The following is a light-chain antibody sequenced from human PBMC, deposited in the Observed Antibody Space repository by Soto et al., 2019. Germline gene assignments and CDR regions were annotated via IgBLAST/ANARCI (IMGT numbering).Light chain of an antibody. CDR2: GNN. J-gene: IGLJ1*01. Sequence: QSVLTQPPSVSGAPGQRVTISCTGSSSNIGAGYDVHWYQQLPGTAPILLIYGNNNRPSGVPDRFSGSKSGTSASLAITGLQAEDEADYYCQSYDSSLNNYVFGTGTKVTVL. CDR1: SSNIGAGYD. V-gene: IGLV1-40*01. CDR3: QSYDSSLNNYV.